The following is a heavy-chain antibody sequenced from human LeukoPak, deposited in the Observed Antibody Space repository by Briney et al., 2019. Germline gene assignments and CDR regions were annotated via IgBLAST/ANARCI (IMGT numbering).Heavy chain of an antibody. V-gene: IGHV3-23*01. D-gene: IGHD1-26*01. CDR2: ISGSGLMT. Sequence: HTGGSLRLSCAASGFTFSSYAMTWVRQAPGKGLEWAATISGSGLMTYYADSVKGRFTVSGDNSKNTLYLQMSSLTAADTAVYYCAKDRSIGTYYTFDHWGQGTLVTVSS. J-gene: IGHJ4*02. CDR3: AKDRSIGTYYTFDH. CDR1: GFTFSSYA.